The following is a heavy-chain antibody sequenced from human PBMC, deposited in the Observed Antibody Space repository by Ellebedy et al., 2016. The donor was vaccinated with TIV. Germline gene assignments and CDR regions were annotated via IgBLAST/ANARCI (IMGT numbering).Heavy chain of an antibody. D-gene: IGHD2-2*01. CDR2: ISYDRSQK. Sequence: GESLKISXAASGFSFRTYGMHWVRQAPGKGLEWVAVISYDRSQKFYVDSVKGRFTISRDNAKKSLFLQMNSLRAEDTAVYYCARRGAIGVDIWYYYMDVWGKGTTVTVAS. V-gene: IGHV3-30*03. CDR1: GFSFRTYG. CDR3: ARRGAIGVDIWYYYMDV. J-gene: IGHJ6*03.